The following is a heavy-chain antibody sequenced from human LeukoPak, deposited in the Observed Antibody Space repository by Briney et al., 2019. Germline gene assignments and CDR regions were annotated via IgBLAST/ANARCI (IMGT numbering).Heavy chain of an antibody. D-gene: IGHD5-18*01. Sequence: SETLSLTCTVSGGSISSYSWSWIRQPAGKGLEWIGHMYTSGSTNYSPSLKSRITMSVDTSKNQFSLKLSSVTAADTAVYYCARTTEGGYTYDYFYYYYMDVWGKGTTVTISS. CDR2: MYTSGST. CDR3: ARTTEGGYTYDYFYYYYMDV. J-gene: IGHJ6*03. CDR1: GGSISSYS. V-gene: IGHV4-4*07.